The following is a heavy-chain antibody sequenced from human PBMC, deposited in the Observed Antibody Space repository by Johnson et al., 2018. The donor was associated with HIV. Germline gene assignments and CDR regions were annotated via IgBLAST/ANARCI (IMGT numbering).Heavy chain of an antibody. CDR2: ISYDGSKK. CDR1: GFTFRSYG. V-gene: IGHV3-30*19. Sequence: QVQLVESGGGVVQPGRSLRLSCAASGFTFRSYGMNWVRQAPGKGLEWVAVISYDGSKKYYADSVKGRFAISRDNSKNTLYLQMNSLRTEDTAVYYCASGEDYGGNYGAFDIWGQGTMVTVSS. J-gene: IGHJ3*02. CDR3: ASGEDYGGNYGAFDI. D-gene: IGHD4-23*01.